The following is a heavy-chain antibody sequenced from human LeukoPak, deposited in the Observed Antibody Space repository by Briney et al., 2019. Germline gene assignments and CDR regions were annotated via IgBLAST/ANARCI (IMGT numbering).Heavy chain of an antibody. D-gene: IGHD4-17*01. CDR2: IGDTGRAR. J-gene: IGHJ4*02. V-gene: IGHV3-30*18. Sequence: GGSLRLSCAASGFTFSRHGMHWVRQAPGKGLEWVAVIGDTGRARYYADSVKGRFTTSRDNSQNTLYMQMNSLRAEDTAVYYCAKTLHYGHFGKFDYWGQGTLVTVSS. CDR1: GFTFSRHG. CDR3: AKTLHYGHFGKFDY.